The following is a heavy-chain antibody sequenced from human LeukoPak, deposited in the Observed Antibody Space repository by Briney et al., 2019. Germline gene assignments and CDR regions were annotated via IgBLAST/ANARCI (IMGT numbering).Heavy chain of an antibody. Sequence: GGSLRLSCAASGVTFSSSWMSWVRQAPGKGLEWVANIKQDGSRKLYVDSVQGRFTISRDNAKNSLYLQMNSLRAEDTAVYYCARDSTQYSSSWGDAFDIWGQGTMVTVSS. CDR3: ARDSTQYSSSWGDAFDI. CDR2: IKQDGSRK. D-gene: IGHD6-13*01. J-gene: IGHJ3*02. V-gene: IGHV3-7*01. CDR1: GVTFSSSW.